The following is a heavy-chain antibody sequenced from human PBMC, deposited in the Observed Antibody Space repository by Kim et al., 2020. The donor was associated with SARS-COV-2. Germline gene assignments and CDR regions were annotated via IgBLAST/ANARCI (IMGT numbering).Heavy chain of an antibody. CDR2: ISSSSSYT. J-gene: IGHJ6*02. D-gene: IGHD3-10*01. CDR1: GFTFSDYY. V-gene: IGHV3-11*05. Sequence: GGSLRLSCAASGFTFSDYYMSWIRQAPGKGLEWVSYISSSSSYTNYADSVKGRFTISRDNAKNSLYLQMNSLRAEDTAVYYCARGLNPTGFGELLPQGMDVWGQGTTVNVSS. CDR3: ARGLNPTGFGELLPQGMDV.